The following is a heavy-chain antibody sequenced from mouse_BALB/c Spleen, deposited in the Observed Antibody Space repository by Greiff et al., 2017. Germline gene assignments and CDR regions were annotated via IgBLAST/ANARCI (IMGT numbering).Heavy chain of an antibody. CDR3: ARGVKIYYDYGWFAY. CDR2: IYPGDGDT. D-gene: IGHD2-4*01. V-gene: IGHV1-87*01. Sequence: QVQLKQSGAELARPGASVKLSCKASGYTFTSYWMQWVKQRPGQGLEWIGAIYPGDGDTRYTQKFKGKATLTADKSSSTAYMQLSSLASEDSAVYYCARGVKIYYDYGWFAYWGQGTLVTVSA. CDR1: GYTFTSYW. J-gene: IGHJ3*01.